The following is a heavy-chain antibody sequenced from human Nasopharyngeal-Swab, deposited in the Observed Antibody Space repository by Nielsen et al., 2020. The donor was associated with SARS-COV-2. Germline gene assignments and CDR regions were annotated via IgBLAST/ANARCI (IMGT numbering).Heavy chain of an antibody. CDR3: ARVLSRTSPYGMDV. Sequence: GESLKISCAPSGFTFNDYDIYWVRQAAGAGLEWVSSVGTAGDTHYQDSVQGRFTISRENAKNSVFLQMDSLRVGATGIYFCARVLSRTSPYGMDVWGRVTQVTVSS. CDR2: VGTAGDT. V-gene: IGHV3-13*01. CDR1: GFTFNDYD. D-gene: IGHD2-2*01. J-gene: IGHJ6*01.